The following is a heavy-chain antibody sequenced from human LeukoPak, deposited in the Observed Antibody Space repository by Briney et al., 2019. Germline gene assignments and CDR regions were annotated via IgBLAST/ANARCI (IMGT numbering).Heavy chain of an antibody. CDR2: IYYSGST. CDR3: ATGPPQQPFDY. CDR1: GGSISNYF. Sequence: SETLSLTCTVSGGSISNYFWSWIRQPPGKGLEWIGYIYYSGSTNYNPSLKSRVTISVDTSKNHFSLSLSSVTAADTAVYYCATGPPQQPFDYWGQGTLVTVSS. D-gene: IGHD6-13*01. V-gene: IGHV4-59*01. J-gene: IGHJ4*02.